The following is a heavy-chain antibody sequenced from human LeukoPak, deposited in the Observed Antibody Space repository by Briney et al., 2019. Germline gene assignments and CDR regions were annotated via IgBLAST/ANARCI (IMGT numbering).Heavy chain of an antibody. V-gene: IGHV1-69*13. CDR1: GGTFSSYA. CDR2: IIPIFGTA. CDR3: AGVDTGYSSSWYVGYLQH. D-gene: IGHD6-13*01. J-gene: IGHJ1*01. Sequence: SVKVSCKASGGTFSSYAISWVRQAPGQGLEWMGGIIPIFGTANYAQKFQGRVTITADESTSTAYMELSSLRSEDTAVYYCAGVDTGYSSSWYVGYLQHWGQGTLVTVSS.